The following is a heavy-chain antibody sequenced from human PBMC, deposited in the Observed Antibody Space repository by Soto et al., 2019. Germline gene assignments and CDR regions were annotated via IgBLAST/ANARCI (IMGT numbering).Heavy chain of an antibody. CDR3: AAPKPSRYCSGGSCSYKFDY. D-gene: IGHD2-15*01. J-gene: IGHJ4*02. V-gene: IGHV1-8*01. CDR1: GYTFTSYD. Sequence: ASVKVSCKASGYTFTSYDINWVRQATGQGLEWMGWMNPNSGNTGYAQKFQGRVTMTRNTSISTAYMELSSLRSEDTAVYYCAAPKPSRYCSGGSCSYKFDYWGQRTLLTVSS. CDR2: MNPNSGNT.